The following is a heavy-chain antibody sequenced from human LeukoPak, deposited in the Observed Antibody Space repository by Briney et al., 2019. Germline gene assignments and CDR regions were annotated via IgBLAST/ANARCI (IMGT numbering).Heavy chain of an antibody. CDR2: ISYDGSNK. Sequence: PGGPLRLSCAASGFTFSSYGMHWVRQAPGKGLEWVAVISYDGSNKYYADSVKGRFTISRDNSKNTLYLQMNSLRAEDTAVYYCAKDRASGWYLLLDYWGQGTLVTVSS. CDR3: AKDRASGWYLLLDY. D-gene: IGHD6-19*01. CDR1: GFTFSSYG. J-gene: IGHJ4*02. V-gene: IGHV3-30*18.